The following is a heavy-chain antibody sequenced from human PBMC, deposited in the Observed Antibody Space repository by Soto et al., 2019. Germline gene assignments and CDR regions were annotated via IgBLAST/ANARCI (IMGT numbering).Heavy chain of an antibody. CDR3: ARDRTQPYRYGPGFFDY. CDR2: IYYSGST. V-gene: IGHV4-31*03. D-gene: IGHD5-18*01. Sequence: QVQLQESGPGLVKPSQTLSLTCTVSGGSISSGGYYWSWIRQHPGKGLEWIGYIYYSGSTYYNPSLKSRVTISVDTSKNQFPLKLSTVNPAHTAVYQCARDRTQPYRYGPGFFDYWGQRTLVTVSS. J-gene: IGHJ4*02. CDR1: GGSISSGGYY.